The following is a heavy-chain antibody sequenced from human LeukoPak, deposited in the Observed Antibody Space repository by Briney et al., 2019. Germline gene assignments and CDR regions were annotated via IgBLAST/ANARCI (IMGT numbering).Heavy chain of an antibody. V-gene: IGHV3-23*01. CDR1: GFTFSSYA. CDR3: ARDSDYGDYGPTYNWFDP. D-gene: IGHD4-17*01. CDR2: ISGNGDNT. Sequence: PGGSLRLSCAASGFTFSSYAMSWVRQAPGKGLEWVSAISGNGDNTYYADSVTGRFTISRDNAKNSLYLQMNSLRAEDTAVYYCARDSDYGDYGPTYNWFDPWGQGTLVTVSS. J-gene: IGHJ5*02.